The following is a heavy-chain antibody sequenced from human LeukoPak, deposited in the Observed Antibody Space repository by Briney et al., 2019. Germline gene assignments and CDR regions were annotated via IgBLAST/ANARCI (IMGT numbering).Heavy chain of an antibody. Sequence: PGGSLRLSCAASGFTFSSYAMHWVRQAPGKGLEWVAVISYDGSNKYYADSVKGRFTISRDNSKNTLYLQKNSLRAEDTAVYYCARGAFGSSWYGACDYWGQGTLVTVSS. J-gene: IGHJ4*02. D-gene: IGHD6-13*01. CDR3: ARGAFGSSWYGACDY. CDR2: ISYDGSNK. V-gene: IGHV3-30*04. CDR1: GFTFSSYA.